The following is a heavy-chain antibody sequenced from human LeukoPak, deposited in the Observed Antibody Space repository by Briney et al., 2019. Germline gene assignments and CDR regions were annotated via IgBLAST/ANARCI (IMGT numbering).Heavy chain of an antibody. Sequence: PSETLSLTCAVYGGSFSGYYWSWIRQPPGKGLEWIGEINHSGSTNYNPSLKSRVTISVDTSKNQFCLKLSSVTAADTAVYYCARMRVVAASSPFDYWGQGTLVTVSS. CDR2: INHSGST. CDR3: ARMRVVAASSPFDY. V-gene: IGHV4-34*01. CDR1: GGSFSGYY. J-gene: IGHJ4*02. D-gene: IGHD2-15*01.